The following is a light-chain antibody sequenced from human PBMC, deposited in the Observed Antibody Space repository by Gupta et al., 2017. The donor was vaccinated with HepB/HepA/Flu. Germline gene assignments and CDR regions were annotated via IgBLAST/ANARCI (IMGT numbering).Light chain of an antibody. Sequence: DIQMPQSPSTLSASVGDRVTITCRASQSISDWLAWYQQKPGKAPKLLIYKASSLESGVPSRFSGSGSGTEFTLTISSLQPDDFATYYCQQYNSYPWTFGQGTKVEIK. CDR2: KAS. V-gene: IGKV1-5*03. CDR1: QSISDW. CDR3: QQYNSYPWT. J-gene: IGKJ1*01.